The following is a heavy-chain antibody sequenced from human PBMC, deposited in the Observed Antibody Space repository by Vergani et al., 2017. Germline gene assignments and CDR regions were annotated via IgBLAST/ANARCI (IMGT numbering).Heavy chain of an antibody. Sequence: VQLVESGGGVVQPGRSLRLSCAASGFTFSSYWMSWVRQAPGKGLEWVANIKQDGSEKYYVDSVKGRFTISRDNAKNSLYLQMNSLRAEDTAVYYCAKYSSSWHKHDYWGQGTLVTVSS. D-gene: IGHD6-13*01. J-gene: IGHJ4*02. V-gene: IGHV3-7*01. CDR3: AKYSSSWHKHDY. CDR2: IKQDGSEK. CDR1: GFTFSSYW.